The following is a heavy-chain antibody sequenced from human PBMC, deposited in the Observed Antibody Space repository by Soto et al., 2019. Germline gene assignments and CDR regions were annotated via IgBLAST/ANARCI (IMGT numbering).Heavy chain of an antibody. D-gene: IGHD5-12*01. CDR2: LSDGGSS. CDR1: GFSVSSTY. CDR3: SRDFASGGYDF. Sequence: QSGGSLRLSCAASGFSVSSTYMSWVRQAPGKGLEWVSTLSDGGSSHYADSVTGRFSVSRDNSKNTLYLQMSGLRADDTAIYYCSRDFASGGYDFRGQGTQVTVS. V-gene: IGHV3-53*01. J-gene: IGHJ4*02.